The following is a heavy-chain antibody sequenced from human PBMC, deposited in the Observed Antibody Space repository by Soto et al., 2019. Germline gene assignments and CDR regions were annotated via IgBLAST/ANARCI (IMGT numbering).Heavy chain of an antibody. CDR1: GFSFSIYA. Sequence: EVQLLESGGGLVQPGGSRRLSCAASGFSFSIYAMSWVRQAPGKGLEWVSAISGYGGDTTYYADSVKGRFTISRDNSKSTLYLQMNSLRADDTAVYYCAKEPLAQGSGWYADYWGQGTLVTVSS. CDR3: AKEPLAQGSGWYADY. CDR2: ISGYGGDTT. V-gene: IGHV3-23*01. J-gene: IGHJ4*02. D-gene: IGHD6-19*01.